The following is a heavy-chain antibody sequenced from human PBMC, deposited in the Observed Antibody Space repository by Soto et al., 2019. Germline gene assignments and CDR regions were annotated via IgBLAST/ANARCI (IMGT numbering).Heavy chain of an antibody. CDR3: ARDLGYCSSTSCYAGPIFDY. J-gene: IGHJ4*02. D-gene: IGHD2-2*01. CDR1: GYTFTSYG. V-gene: IGHV1-18*01. CDR2: ISAYNGNT. Sequence: ASVKVSCKASGYTFTSYGISWVRQAPGQGLEWMGWISAYNGNTNYAQKLQGRVTMTTGKSTSTAYMELRSLGSDDTAVYYCARDLGYCSSTSCYAGPIFDYWGQGTLVTVSS.